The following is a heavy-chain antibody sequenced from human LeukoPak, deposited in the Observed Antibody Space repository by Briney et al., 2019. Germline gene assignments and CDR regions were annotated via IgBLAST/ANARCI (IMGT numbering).Heavy chain of an antibody. CDR3: ARGEYSGYDEVDY. CDR1: GYTLTELS. D-gene: IGHD5-12*01. V-gene: IGHV1-24*01. Sequence: ASVKVSCKVSGYTLTELSMHWVRQAPGKGLEWMGGFDPEDGETIYAQKFQGRVTMTRDTSTSTVYMELSSLRSEDTAVYYCARGEYSGYDEVDYWGQGTLVTVSS. J-gene: IGHJ4*02. CDR2: FDPEDGET.